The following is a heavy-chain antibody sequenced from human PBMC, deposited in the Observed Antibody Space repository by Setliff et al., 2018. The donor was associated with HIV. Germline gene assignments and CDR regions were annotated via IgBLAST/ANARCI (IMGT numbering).Heavy chain of an antibody. V-gene: IGHV3-48*03. CDR2: ISSSGNTI. J-gene: IGHJ4*02. D-gene: IGHD6-19*01. Sequence: PGGSLRLSCAASGFTFSNYEMNWVRQAPGKGLEWVSYISSSGNTIYYADSVKGRFTISRGNAKNMLYLQMNGLRAEDTAVYYCARDIGGYSSLWGQGTLVTVSS. CDR3: ARDIGGYSSL. CDR1: GFTFSNYE.